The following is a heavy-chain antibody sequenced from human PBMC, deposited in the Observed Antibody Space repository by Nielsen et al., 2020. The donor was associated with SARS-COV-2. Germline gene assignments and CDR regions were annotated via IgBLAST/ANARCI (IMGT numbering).Heavy chain of an antibody. Sequence: SETLSLTCTVSGGSISSSSYYWGWIRQPPGKGLEWIGSIYYSGSTYYNPSLKSRVTISVDTSKNQFSLKLSSVTAADTAVYYCASGRGGDQFDYWGQGTLVTVSS. CDR3: ASGRGGDQFDY. CDR2: IYYSGST. D-gene: IGHD2-21*02. J-gene: IGHJ4*02. CDR1: GGSISSSSYY. V-gene: IGHV4-39*01.